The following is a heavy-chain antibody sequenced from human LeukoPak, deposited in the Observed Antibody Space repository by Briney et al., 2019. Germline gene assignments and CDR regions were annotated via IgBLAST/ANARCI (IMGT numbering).Heavy chain of an antibody. V-gene: IGHV3-64*02. CDR2: ISSDGGST. CDR1: GFSFSTSA. Sequence: GGSLRLSCAASGFSFSTSAMHWVRQAPGKGREYVAAISSDGGSTYHADSVKGRFTISRDNSKNTLYLQMGSLRTEDMAMYYCARSSDTRFGELVLWGQGTLVTVSS. J-gene: IGHJ1*01. CDR3: ARSSDTRFGELVL. D-gene: IGHD3-16*01.